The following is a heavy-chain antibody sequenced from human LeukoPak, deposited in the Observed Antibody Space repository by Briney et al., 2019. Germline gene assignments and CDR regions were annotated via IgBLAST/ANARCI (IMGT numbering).Heavy chain of an antibody. Sequence: SQTLSLTCAISGDSVSSDSAVWNWIRQSPSRGLEWLERTYYRSKWSNDYAVSVQSRITINPDTSKNQFSLQLNSVTPEDTAMYYCARAGRGSGTFDYWGQGTLVTVSS. CDR2: TYYRSKWSN. J-gene: IGHJ4*02. CDR1: GDSVSSDSAV. CDR3: ARAGRGSGTFDY. V-gene: IGHV6-1*01. D-gene: IGHD2-15*01.